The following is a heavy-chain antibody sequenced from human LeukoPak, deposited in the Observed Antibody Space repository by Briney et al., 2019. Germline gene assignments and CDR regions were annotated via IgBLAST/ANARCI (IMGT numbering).Heavy chain of an antibody. J-gene: IGHJ4*02. Sequence: SETLSLTCTVSGGSISSYYWSWIRQPPGKGLEWIGYIYYSGTTSYNPSLKSRVTISLDTSKNQFSLKLSSVTAADTAVYYCARGANWGSPDYWGQGTLVTVSS. D-gene: IGHD7-27*01. V-gene: IGHV4-59*01. CDR1: GGSISSYY. CDR2: IYYSGTT. CDR3: ARGANWGSPDY.